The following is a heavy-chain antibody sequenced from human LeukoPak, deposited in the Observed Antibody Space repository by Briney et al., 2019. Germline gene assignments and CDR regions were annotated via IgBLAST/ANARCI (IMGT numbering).Heavy chain of an antibody. CDR1: GGSLSSYY. V-gene: IGHV4-59*01. CDR2: IYYSGST. D-gene: IGHD6-13*01. J-gene: IGHJ4*02. CDR3: ARKGRQYSSTVEDY. Sequence: SETLSLTCTVSGGSLSSYYWSWIRQPPGKGLEWIGYIYYSGSTNYNPSLKSRVTISVDTSKNQFSLKLSSVTAADTAVYYCARKGRQYSSTVEDYWGQGTLVTVSP.